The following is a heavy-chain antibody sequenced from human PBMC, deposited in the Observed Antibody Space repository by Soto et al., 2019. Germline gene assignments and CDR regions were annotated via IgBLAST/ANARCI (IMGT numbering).Heavy chain of an antibody. CDR1: GFTVSSNY. Sequence: GGSLRLSCVASGFTVSSNYMSWVRQAPGKGLEWVSVIYSGGSTYYADSVKGRFTISRDNSKNTPYLQMNSLRAEDTAVYYCARVATVTTLNYYYGMDVWGQGTTVTVSS. V-gene: IGHV3-53*01. CDR2: IYSGGST. CDR3: ARVATVTTLNYYYGMDV. D-gene: IGHD4-4*01. J-gene: IGHJ6*02.